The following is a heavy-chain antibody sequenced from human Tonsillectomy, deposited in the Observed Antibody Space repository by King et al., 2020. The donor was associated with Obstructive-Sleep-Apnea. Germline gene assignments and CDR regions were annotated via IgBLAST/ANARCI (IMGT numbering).Heavy chain of an antibody. CDR2: IIPIFGTA. J-gene: IGHJ4*02. D-gene: IGHD2-15*01. CDR1: GGTFSSYA. V-gene: IGHV1-69*01. CDR3: ARVYEDCSGGSCFHYFDY. Sequence: QLVQSGAEVKKTGSSVKVSCKASGGTFSSYAISWVRQAPGQGLEWMGGIIPIFGTANYAQKFQGRVTITADESTSTAYMELSSLRSEDTAVYYCARVYEDCSGGSCFHYFDYWGQGTLVTVSS.